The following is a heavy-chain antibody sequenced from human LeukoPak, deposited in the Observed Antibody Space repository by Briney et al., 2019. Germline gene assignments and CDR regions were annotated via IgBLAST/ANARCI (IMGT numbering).Heavy chain of an antibody. J-gene: IGHJ5*02. Sequence: GGSLRLSCAASGFTLSTYYMSWVRQAPGKGLEWVANIKQDGTGESYVDSVKGRFTISRDNTKNSLYLQMNSLKVEDTAVYYCARDRRAEDTPYNWFDPWGQGTLVTLSS. D-gene: IGHD6-25*01. V-gene: IGHV3-7*01. CDR1: GFTLSTYY. CDR2: IKQDGTGE. CDR3: ARDRRAEDTPYNWFDP.